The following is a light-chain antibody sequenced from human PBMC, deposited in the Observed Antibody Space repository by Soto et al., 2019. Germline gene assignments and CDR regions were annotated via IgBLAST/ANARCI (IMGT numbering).Light chain of an antibody. Sequence: QSVLTQPPSVSGAPGQRVTISCTGSSSNIGAGYDVHWYQQLPGTAPKLLIYGNSNRPSGVPDRFSGSKSGTSASLAITWLQAEDEADYCCQSYDSSLSALYVFGTGTRSPS. J-gene: IGLJ1*01. CDR3: QSYDSSLSALYV. CDR1: SSNIGAGYD. V-gene: IGLV1-40*01. CDR2: GNS.